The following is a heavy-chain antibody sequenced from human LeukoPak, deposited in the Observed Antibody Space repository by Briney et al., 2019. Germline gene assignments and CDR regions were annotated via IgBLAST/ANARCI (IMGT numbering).Heavy chain of an antibody. J-gene: IGHJ4*02. V-gene: IGHV5-51*01. D-gene: IGHD2-2*01. CDR1: GFRFTDYW. CDR3: ARLGCCGRTDCYNVYYFDY. Sequence: GESLNTSCNGAGFRFTDYWIGWVSQMPATGLEWRGILYHRDSNPGVSKTGYSPSFQGQFTISADNSISTAYLQWSSLKASDTALYYCARLGCCGRTDCYNVYYFDYWGQGTLVTVSS. CDR2: LYHRDSNPGVSKT.